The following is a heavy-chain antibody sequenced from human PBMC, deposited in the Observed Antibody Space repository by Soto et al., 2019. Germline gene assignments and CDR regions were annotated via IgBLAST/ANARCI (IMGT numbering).Heavy chain of an antibody. V-gene: IGHV3-21*01. CDR2: ISSSSSYI. Sequence: GESLKISCAASGFTFSSYSMNWVRQAPGKGLEWVSSISSSSSYIYYADSVKGRFTISRDNAKNSLYLQMNSLRAEDTAVYYCARGGRYCSGGSCYYFDYWGQGTLVTVSS. CDR1: GFTFSSYS. J-gene: IGHJ4*02. CDR3: ARGGRYCSGGSCYYFDY. D-gene: IGHD2-15*01.